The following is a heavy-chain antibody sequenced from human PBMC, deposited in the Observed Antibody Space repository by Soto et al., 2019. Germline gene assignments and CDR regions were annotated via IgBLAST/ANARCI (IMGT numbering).Heavy chain of an antibody. D-gene: IGHD5-18*01. Sequence: PGGSLRLSCAVSGFTLCNNWMHWIRQVPGKGLVWVSRISSDGSSTTYADSVKGRFTTSRDCAKNTLYLQMNSLRAEDAGLYYCASRATTAMVAFFDYWGQGALVPVSS. J-gene: IGHJ4*02. CDR3: ASRATTAMVAFFDY. CDR2: ISSDGSST. V-gene: IGHV3-74*01. CDR1: GFTLCNNW.